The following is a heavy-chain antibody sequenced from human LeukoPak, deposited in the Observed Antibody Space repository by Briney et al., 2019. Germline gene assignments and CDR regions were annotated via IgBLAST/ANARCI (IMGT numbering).Heavy chain of an antibody. J-gene: IGHJ5*01. CDR1: GFSLSDYY. Sequence: PGGSLRLSCAASGFSLSDYYMSWIRQAPGKGLEWVAYIDSYGATIYYADSVKGRFTISRDSTKNSLYLQMNSLRAEDTAVYYCAKNGIAGLGDNWFDSWGHGTLVTVSS. D-gene: IGHD6-13*01. V-gene: IGHV3-11*01. CDR2: IDSYGATI. CDR3: AKNGIAGLGDNWFDS.